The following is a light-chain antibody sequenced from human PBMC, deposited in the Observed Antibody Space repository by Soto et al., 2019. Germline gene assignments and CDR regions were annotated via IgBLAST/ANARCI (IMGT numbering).Light chain of an antibody. CDR1: QSVSSN. CDR2: GAS. J-gene: IGKJ3*01. CDR3: HQYNSWPRT. Sequence: EIVMTQSPATLSVSPGERATLSCRASQSVSSNVIWFQQKPGQAPRLLIFGASTRATGIPARFSGSGSGTEFTLTISRLQSEDFAVYYCHQYNSWPRTFGPGTKVDIK. V-gene: IGKV3-15*01.